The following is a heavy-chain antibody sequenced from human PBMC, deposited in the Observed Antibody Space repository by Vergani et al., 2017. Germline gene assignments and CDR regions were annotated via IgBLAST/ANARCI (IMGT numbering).Heavy chain of an antibody. CDR1: GFTFSRYA. D-gene: IGHD1-1*01. CDR2: ISGSGGST. V-gene: IGHV3-23*01. Sequence: EVQLLESGGGLVQPGGSLRLFCAASGFTFSRYAMSWVRQAPGKGLEWVSAISGSGGSTYYADSVKDRFTISRDNSNNTLYMQMNSLRAEDKAVYYCVRVEGSSWNDHLYDIWGQGTLVTVSS. CDR3: VRVEGSSWNDHLYDI. J-gene: IGHJ4*02.